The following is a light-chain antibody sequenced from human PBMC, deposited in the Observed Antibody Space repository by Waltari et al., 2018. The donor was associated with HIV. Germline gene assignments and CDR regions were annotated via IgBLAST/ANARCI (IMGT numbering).Light chain of an antibody. CDR1: QSVYNY. Sequence: EIVLTQSPATLSLSPGERATLSCRASQSVYNYLAWFQQKPGQAPRLLIYDVSNRATDIPARFSGSWSGTEFTLTISSLEPQDVAVYYCQQRSNWPRTFGGGTKVEMK. V-gene: IGKV3-11*01. CDR2: DVS. J-gene: IGKJ4*01. CDR3: QQRSNWPRT.